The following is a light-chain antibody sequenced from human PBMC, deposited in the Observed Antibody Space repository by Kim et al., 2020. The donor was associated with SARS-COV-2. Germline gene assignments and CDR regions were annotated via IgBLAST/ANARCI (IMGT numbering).Light chain of an antibody. CDR2: LNSDGSH. V-gene: IGLV4-69*01. J-gene: IGLJ1*01. CDR3: QTWGTGV. Sequence: QPVLTQSPSASPSLGASVKLTCTLSSGHSSYAIAWHQQQPEKGPRYLMKLNSDGSHSKGDGIPDRFSGSSSGAERYLTISSLQSEDEADYYCQTWGTGVFGTGTKVTVL. CDR1: SGHSSYA.